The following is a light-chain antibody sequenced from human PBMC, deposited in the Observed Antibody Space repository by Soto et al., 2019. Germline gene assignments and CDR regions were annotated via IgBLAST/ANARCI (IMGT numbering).Light chain of an antibody. CDR3: LQHHSYPQT. V-gene: IGKV1-17*01. CDR2: AVS. J-gene: IGKJ1*01. Sequence: DIEMTQSPSSLSVSVGDSVTINCRTSQSISTYLNWYQQKPGKAPKRLIYAVSSLQSGVPSRFSGSGSGTEFTLTISSLQPEDVATYYCLQHHSYPQTFGQGTKVDIK. CDR1: QSISTY.